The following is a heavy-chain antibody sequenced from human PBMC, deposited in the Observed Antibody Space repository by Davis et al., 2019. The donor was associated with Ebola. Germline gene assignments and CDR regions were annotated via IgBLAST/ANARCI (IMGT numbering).Heavy chain of an antibody. CDR1: DGSISSHY. V-gene: IGHV4-59*11. Sequence: PSETLSLTCSFSDGSISSHYWNWIRQPPGKGLEWVGIIYDSGRTNYNPSLKSRVTISADTSKNKFSLNLRSVTAADTAVYYCVRFGRGAYWGQGTLVTVSS. J-gene: IGHJ4*02. D-gene: IGHD3-16*01. CDR3: VRFGRGAY. CDR2: IYDSGRT.